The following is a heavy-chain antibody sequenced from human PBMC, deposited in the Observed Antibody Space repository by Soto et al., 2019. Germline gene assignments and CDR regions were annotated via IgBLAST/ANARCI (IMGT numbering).Heavy chain of an antibody. CDR3: ARDNLAVAGIDY. CDR2: IWYDGSNK. D-gene: IGHD6-19*01. V-gene: IGHV3-33*01. CDR1: GFTFSSYG. Sequence: QVQLVESGGGVVQPGRSLRLSCAASGFTFSSYGMHWVRQAPGKGLEWVAVIWYDGSNKYYADSVKGRFTISRDNSKNTLYMQMNSLRAEDTAVYYWARDNLAVAGIDYWGQGTLVTVSS. J-gene: IGHJ4*02.